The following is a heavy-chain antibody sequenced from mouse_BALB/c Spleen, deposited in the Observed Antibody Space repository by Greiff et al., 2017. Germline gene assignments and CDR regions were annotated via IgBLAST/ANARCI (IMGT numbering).Heavy chain of an antibody. Sequence: EVKLVESGGDLVKPGGSLKLSCAASGFTFSSYGMSWVRQTPDKRLEWVATISSGGSYTYYPDSVKGRFTISRDNAKNTLYLQMSSLKSEDTAMYYCASPTATFWYFDVWGAGTTVTVSS. V-gene: IGHV5-6*02. CDR2: ISSGGSYT. CDR3: ASPTATFWYFDV. J-gene: IGHJ1*01. D-gene: IGHD1-2*01. CDR1: GFTFSSYG.